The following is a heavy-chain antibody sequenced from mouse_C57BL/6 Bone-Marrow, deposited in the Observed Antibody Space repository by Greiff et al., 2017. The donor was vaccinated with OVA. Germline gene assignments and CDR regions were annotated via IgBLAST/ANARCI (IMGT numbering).Heavy chain of an antibody. Sequence: EVQLQESGPGLVKPSQSLSLTCSVTGYSITSGYYWNWIRQFPGNKLEWMGYISYDGSNNYNPSLKNRISITRDTSKNQFFLKLNSVTTEDTATYYCARDPFYYYGSSPYYAMDYWGQGTSVTVSS. J-gene: IGHJ4*01. V-gene: IGHV3-6*01. D-gene: IGHD1-1*01. CDR1: GYSITSGYY. CDR2: ISYDGSN. CDR3: ARDPFYYYGSSPYYAMDY.